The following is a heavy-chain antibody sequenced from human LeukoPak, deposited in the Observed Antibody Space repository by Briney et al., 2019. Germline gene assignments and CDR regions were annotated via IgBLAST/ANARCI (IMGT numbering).Heavy chain of an antibody. CDR3: ARVRDDYTYFDC. Sequence: GGSLILSCAASGFTFSSYWMHWVRRAPGEGRLWVSRINSDGSRTTYADSVRGRFAISRDNATSTLYLQMNSLRAEDTAVYYCARVRDDYTYFDCWGQGTLVTVSS. J-gene: IGHJ4*02. CDR2: INSDGSRT. V-gene: IGHV3-74*01. D-gene: IGHD4-11*01. CDR1: GFTFSSYW.